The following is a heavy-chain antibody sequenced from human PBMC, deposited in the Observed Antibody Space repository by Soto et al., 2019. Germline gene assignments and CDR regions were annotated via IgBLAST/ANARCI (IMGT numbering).Heavy chain of an antibody. Sequence: QVQLVQSGAEVKKPGSSVKVSCKASGGTFSSYTIDWVRQAPGQGLEWMGGIIPIFGTANYAQKFQGRVMITADESTSTAYMELRSLRSADTAVYYCARGVHYDSSGYYYFYWGQGTLVTVSS. J-gene: IGHJ4*02. D-gene: IGHD3-22*01. CDR3: ARGVHYDSSGYYYFY. CDR1: GGTFSSYT. V-gene: IGHV1-69*01. CDR2: IIPIFGTA.